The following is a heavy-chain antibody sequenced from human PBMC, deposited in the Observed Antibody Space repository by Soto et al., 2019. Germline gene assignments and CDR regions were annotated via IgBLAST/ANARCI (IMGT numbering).Heavy chain of an antibody. J-gene: IGHJ4*02. V-gene: IGHV1-18*01. CDR3: ARALPFRIIAAAGRPQPPAH. Sequence: QVQLVQSGAEVKKPGASVKVSCKASGYTFTSYGISWVRQAPGQGLEWMGWISAYNGNTNYAQKLQGRVTMTTDTSTSTAYMGLGIRRSDDTPVYSCARALPFRIIAAAGRPQPPAHWGQGTLVTVPS. D-gene: IGHD6-25*01. CDR2: ISAYNGNT. CDR1: GYTFTSYG.